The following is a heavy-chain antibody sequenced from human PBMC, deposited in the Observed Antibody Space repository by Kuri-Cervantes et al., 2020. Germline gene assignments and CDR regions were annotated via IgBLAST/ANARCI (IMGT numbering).Heavy chain of an antibody. V-gene: IGHV3-7*01. CDR2: IKQDGSEK. D-gene: IGHD5-18*01. J-gene: IGHJ4*02. CDR1: GFTFSSYW. CDR3: ARDSDSSFDY. Sequence: GESLKISCAASGFTFSSYWMSWVRQAPGKGLEWVANIKQDGSEKYYVDSVKGRFTISRDNAKNSLYLQMNSLRAEDTAVYYCARDSDSSFDYWGQGTLVTVSS.